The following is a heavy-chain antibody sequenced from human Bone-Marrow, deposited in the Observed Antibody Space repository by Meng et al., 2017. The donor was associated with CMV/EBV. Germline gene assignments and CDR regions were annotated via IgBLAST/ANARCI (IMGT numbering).Heavy chain of an antibody. V-gene: IGHV3-15*01. CDR1: GFTFSNAW. J-gene: IGHJ3*02. Sequence: GESLKISCAASGFTFSNAWMSWVRQAPGKGLEWVGRIKSKTDGGTTDYAAPVKGRFTISRDDSKNTLYLQMNSLKTEDTAVYYCTTGYQLLHDDAFDIWGQGTMVTVSS. CDR2: IKSKTDGGTT. D-gene: IGHD2-2*01. CDR3: TTGYQLLHDDAFDI.